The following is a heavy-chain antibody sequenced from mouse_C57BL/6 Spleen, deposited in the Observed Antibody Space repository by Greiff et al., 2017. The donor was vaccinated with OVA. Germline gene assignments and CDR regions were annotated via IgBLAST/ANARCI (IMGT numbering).Heavy chain of an antibody. V-gene: IGHV1-80*01. CDR2: IYPGDGDT. CDR3: AKGDECYFDY. J-gene: IGHJ2*01. D-gene: IGHD3-3*01. CDR1: GYAFSSYW. Sequence: QVQLQQSGAELVKPGASVKISCKASGYAFSSYWMHWVKQRPGQGLEWIGQIYPGDGDTNYNGKFKGKATLTADTSSSTAYMQLSSLNSEDSAVYFCAKGDECYFDYWGQGTTLTVSS.